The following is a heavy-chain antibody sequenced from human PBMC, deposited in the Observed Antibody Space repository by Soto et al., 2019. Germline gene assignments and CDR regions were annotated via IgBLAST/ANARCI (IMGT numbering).Heavy chain of an antibody. V-gene: IGHV1-8*01. CDR2: MNPNGGNT. CDR3: ARGLAAAVLYYYYYMDV. Sequence: ASVKVSFTASGYTFTSYAINWLRQATRQGLGWVGWMNPNGGNTGYAQKCQGRVTMTRNNSISTAYMEQSSLRSEDTAVYYWARGLAAAVLYYYYYMDVWGKGTTVTVSS. CDR1: GYTFTSYA. J-gene: IGHJ6*03. D-gene: IGHD6-13*01.